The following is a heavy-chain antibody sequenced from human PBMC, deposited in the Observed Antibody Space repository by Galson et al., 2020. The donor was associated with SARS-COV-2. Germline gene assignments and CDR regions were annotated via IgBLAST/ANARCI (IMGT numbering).Heavy chain of an antibody. V-gene: IGHV1-8*01. CDR3: ARSYDDFATWFDP. J-gene: IGHJ5*02. Sequence: ASVKVSCKAPGYTFTNYEINWVRQAPGQGLEWMGWMNPNSGNTGYAQKFQGRVTMTRTTSISTAYMELNSLTSEDTAVYYCARSYDDFATWFDPWGQGTLVTVSS. CDR1: GYTFTNYE. D-gene: IGHD4-17*01. CDR2: MNPNSGNT.